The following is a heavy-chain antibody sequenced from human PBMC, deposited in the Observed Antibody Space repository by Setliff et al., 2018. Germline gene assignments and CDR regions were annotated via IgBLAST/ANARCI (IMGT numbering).Heavy chain of an antibody. D-gene: IGHD6-19*01. CDR2: IKSKTDGGTT. CDR1: GFTFSNAW. V-gene: IGHV3-15*01. CDR3: TNSYSSGNY. J-gene: IGHJ4*02. Sequence: PGGSLRLSCAASGFTFSNAWMSWVRQAPGKGLEWAGRIKSKTDGGTTDYAAPVKGRFTISRDDSKNTLYLQMNSLKTEDTAVYYCTNSYSSGNYWGQGTLVTVSS.